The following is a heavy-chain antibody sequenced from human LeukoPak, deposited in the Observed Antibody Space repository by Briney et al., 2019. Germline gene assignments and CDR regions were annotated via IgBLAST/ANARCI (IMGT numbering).Heavy chain of an antibody. CDR2: ISSSSSYI. Sequence: GGSLRLSCAASGFTFSSYSMNWVRQAPGKGLEWVSSISSSSSYIYYADSVKGRFTISRDNAKNSLYLQMNSLRAEDTAVYYCARTQVGAKTDNGDYWGQGTLVTVSS. CDR1: GFTFSSYS. D-gene: IGHD1-26*01. CDR3: ARTQVGAKTDNGDY. J-gene: IGHJ4*02. V-gene: IGHV3-21*01.